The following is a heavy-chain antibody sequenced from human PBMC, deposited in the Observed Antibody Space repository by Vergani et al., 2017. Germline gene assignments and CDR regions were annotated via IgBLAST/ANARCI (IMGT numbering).Heavy chain of an antibody. V-gene: IGHV4-31*03. CDR1: GGSISSGGYY. CDR2: IYYSGST. J-gene: IGHJ3*02. Sequence: QVQLQESGPGLVKPSQTLSLTCTVSGGSISSGGYYWSWIRQQPGKGLEWIGYIYYSGSTYYNPSLKSRVTISVDTSKNQFSLKLSSVTAADTAVYYCAREGIGGIAAAAADAFDIWGQGTMVTVSS. D-gene: IGHD6-13*01. CDR3: AREGIGGIAAAAADAFDI.